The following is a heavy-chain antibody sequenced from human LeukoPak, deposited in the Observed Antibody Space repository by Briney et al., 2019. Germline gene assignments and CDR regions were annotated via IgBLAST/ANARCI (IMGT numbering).Heavy chain of an antibody. D-gene: IGHD3-10*01. Sequence: GGSLRLSCAASGFTFSSYSMNWVRQAPGKGLEWVSYISSSSSTIYYADSVKGRFTISRDNAKNSLYLQMNSLRAEDTAVYYCARAYYYGSGSSLNPFDYWGQGTLVTVSS. CDR3: ARAYYYGSGSSLNPFDY. V-gene: IGHV3-48*04. CDR1: GFTFSSYS. CDR2: ISSSSSTI. J-gene: IGHJ4*02.